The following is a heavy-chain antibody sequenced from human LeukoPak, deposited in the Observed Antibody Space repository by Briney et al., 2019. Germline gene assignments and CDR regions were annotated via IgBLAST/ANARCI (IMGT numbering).Heavy chain of an antibody. CDR2: IYHSGST. CDR1: GYSISSGYY. D-gene: IGHD6-19*01. J-gene: IGHJ4*02. CDR3: ARQGLRYSSGWYPSVRTTVLDY. V-gene: IGHV4-38-2*02. Sequence: PSETLSLTCTVSGYSISSGYYWGWIRQPPGKGLEWIGSIYHSGSTYYNPSLKSRVTISVDTSKNQFSLKLSSVTAADTAVYYCARQGLRYSSGWYPSVRTTVLDYWGQGTLVTVSS.